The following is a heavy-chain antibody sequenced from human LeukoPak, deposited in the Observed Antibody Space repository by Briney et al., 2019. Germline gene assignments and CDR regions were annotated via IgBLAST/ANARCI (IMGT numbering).Heavy chain of an antibody. CDR3: ARAPGSWFDP. V-gene: IGHV4-30-2*01. J-gene: IGHJ5*02. Sequence: PSETLSLTCAVSGGSISSGGYSWSWIRQPPGKGLEWIGYIYHSGSTYYNPSLKSRVTISVDGSKNQFSLKLSSVTAADTAVYYCARAPGSWFDPWGQGTLVTVSS. CDR2: IYHSGST. CDR1: GGSISSGGYS. D-gene: IGHD1-26*01.